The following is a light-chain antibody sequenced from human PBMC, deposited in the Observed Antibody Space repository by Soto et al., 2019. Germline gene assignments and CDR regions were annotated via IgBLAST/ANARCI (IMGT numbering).Light chain of an antibody. CDR3: QSFASTLSASI. V-gene: IGLV1-40*01. CDR1: GSNIGAGYD. CDR2: GNT. J-gene: IGLJ2*01. Sequence: QSVLTQPPSMSGAPGQRVTISCSGSGSNIGAGYDVHWYKQLPGTAPQVVIYGNTNRPSGVPDRFSGSKSGTYASLVITGSQADDEADYYCQSFASTLSASIFGGGTKVTVL.